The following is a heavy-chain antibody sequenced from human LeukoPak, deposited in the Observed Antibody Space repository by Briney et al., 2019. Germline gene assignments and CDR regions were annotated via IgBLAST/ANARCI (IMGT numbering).Heavy chain of an antibody. V-gene: IGHV1-2*02. J-gene: IGHJ4*02. D-gene: IGHD1-14*01. CDR1: GYTFTGYY. CDR3: ARDLARWAGSRMTPLY. Sequence: GASVKVSCKASGYTFTGYYMHWVRQAPGQGLEWMGWINPNSGGTNYAQKFQGRVTMTRDTSISTAYMELSRLRSDDTAVYYCARDLARWAGSRMTPLYWGQGTLVTVSS. CDR2: INPNSGGT.